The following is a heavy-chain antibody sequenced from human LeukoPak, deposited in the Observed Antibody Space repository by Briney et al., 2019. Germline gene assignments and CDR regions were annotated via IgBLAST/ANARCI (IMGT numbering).Heavy chain of an antibody. D-gene: IGHD3-3*01. CDR3: ARELHPAYYDFWSGYPRRLEFDP. V-gene: IGHV1-2*02. CDR1: GYTFTGYY. CDR2: INPNSGGT. J-gene: IGHJ5*02. Sequence: ASVKVSCKASGYTFTGYYMHWVRQAPGQGLEWMGWINPNSGGTNYAQKFQGRVTMTRDTPISTAYMELSRLRSDDTAVYYCARELHPAYYDFWSGYPRRLEFDPWGQGTLVTVSS.